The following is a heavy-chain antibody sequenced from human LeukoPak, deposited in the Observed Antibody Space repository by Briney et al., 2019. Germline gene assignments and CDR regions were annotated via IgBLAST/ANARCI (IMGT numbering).Heavy chain of an antibody. Sequence: PSETLSPTCTVSGGSISSSSYYWGWIRQPPGKGLEWIGSIYYSGSTYYNPSLKSRVTISVDTSKNQFSLKLSSVTAADTAVYYCARSQWLESDAFNVWAKGQWSPPLQ. J-gene: IGHJ3*01. CDR1: GGSISSSSYY. V-gene: IGHV4-39*01. CDR3: ARSQWLESDAFNV. D-gene: IGHD6-19*01. CDR2: IYYSGST.